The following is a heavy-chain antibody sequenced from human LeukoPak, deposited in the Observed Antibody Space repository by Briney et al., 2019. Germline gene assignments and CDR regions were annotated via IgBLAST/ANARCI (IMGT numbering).Heavy chain of an antibody. CDR3: ARDRSPSGNYYDSSGYYHL. D-gene: IGHD3-22*01. J-gene: IGHJ5*02. V-gene: IGHV4-59*12. CDR2: IYYSGST. CDR1: GGSISSYY. Sequence: SETLSLTCTVSGGSISSYYWSWIRQPPGKGLEWIGYIYYSGSTNYNPSLKSRVTISVDTSKNQFSLKLSSVTAADTAVYYCARDRSPSGNYYDSSGYYHLWGQGTLVTVSS.